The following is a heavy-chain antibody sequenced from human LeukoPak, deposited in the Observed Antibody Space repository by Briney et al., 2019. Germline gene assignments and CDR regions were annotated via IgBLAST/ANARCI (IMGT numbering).Heavy chain of an antibody. V-gene: IGHV4-34*01. J-gene: IGHJ4*02. D-gene: IGHD4-23*01. CDR2: INHSGST. CDR3: ARASYGGNSFGHPLFY. Sequence: SETLSLTCAVYGGSFSGYYWSWIRQPPGKGLEWIGEINHSGSTNYNPSLKSRVTISVDTSKNQFSLKLSSVTAADTAVYYCARASYGGNSFGHPLFYWGQGNLVTVSS. CDR1: GGSFSGYY.